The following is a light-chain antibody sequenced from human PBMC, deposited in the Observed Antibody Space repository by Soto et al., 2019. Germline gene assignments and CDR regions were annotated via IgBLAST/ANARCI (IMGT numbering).Light chain of an antibody. Sequence: DIVMTQSPLSLPVIPGEPASISCRSSQSLLYTYGYNYLDWYLQKPGQSPQLLIFLGSNRASGVPDRFSGGGSGTDFTLKISRVEAEDVGVYYCMQALQTPITFGQGTRLEIK. J-gene: IGKJ5*01. CDR2: LGS. V-gene: IGKV2-28*01. CDR3: MQALQTPIT. CDR1: QSLLYTYGYNY.